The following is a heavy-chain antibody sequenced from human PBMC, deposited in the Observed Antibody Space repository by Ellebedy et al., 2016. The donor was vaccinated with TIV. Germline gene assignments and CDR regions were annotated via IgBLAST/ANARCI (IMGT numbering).Heavy chain of an antibody. D-gene: IGHD3-10*01. CDR1: GYSFTSYW. V-gene: IGHV5-51*01. CDR2: IYPGDSDT. J-gene: IGHJ4*02. CDR3: ARQGLGITMVRALEY. Sequence: GGSLRLXCKGSGYSFTSYWIGWVRQMPGKGLEWMGIIYPGDSDTRYSPSFQGQVTISADKSISTAYLQWSSLKASDTAMYYCARQGLGITMVRALEYWGQGTLVTVSS.